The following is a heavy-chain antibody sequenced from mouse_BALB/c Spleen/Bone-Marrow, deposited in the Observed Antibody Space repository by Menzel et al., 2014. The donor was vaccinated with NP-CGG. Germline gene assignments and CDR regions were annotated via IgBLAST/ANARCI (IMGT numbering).Heavy chain of an antibody. V-gene: IGHV1-82*01. D-gene: IGHD2-4*01. CDR3: ARWGITSDYFDY. Sequence: QVQLQQSGPELMKPGASVKISCKASGYAFSSSWMNWVKQRPGQGLEWIGRIYPGDGDTNYNGKFKGKATLTADKSSSTAYMQLSSLTSVDSAVYFCARWGITSDYFDYWGQGTTLTVSS. CDR2: IYPGDGDT. J-gene: IGHJ2*01. CDR1: GYAFSSSW.